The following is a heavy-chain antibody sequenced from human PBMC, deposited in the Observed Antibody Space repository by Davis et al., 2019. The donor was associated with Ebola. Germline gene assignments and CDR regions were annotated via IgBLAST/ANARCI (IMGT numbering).Heavy chain of an antibody. CDR3: AKDVMGPTGH. CDR1: GFTFSNYG. Sequence: GGSLRLSCVASGFTFSNYGMNWVRQAPGKGLEWIAFISHDGRNIPYADSVKGRFTVSKDNSKNTLYLQMNSLRTEDTAVYYCAKDVMGPTGHWGPGTLVTVSS. D-gene: IGHD2-8*02. CDR2: ISHDGRNI. V-gene: IGHV3-30*18. J-gene: IGHJ4*02.